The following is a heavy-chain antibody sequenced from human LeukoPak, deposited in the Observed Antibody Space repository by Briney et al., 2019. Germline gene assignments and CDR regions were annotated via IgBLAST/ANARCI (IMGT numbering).Heavy chain of an antibody. CDR2: IKQDGSAK. D-gene: IGHD2-15*01. CDR3: ARIYCSSGSCFEYFQH. J-gene: IGHJ1*01. V-gene: IGHV3-7*01. CDR1: GFTFSSYW. Sequence: GGSLRLSCAASGFTFSSYWMSWVRQAPGKGLEWVANIKQDGSAKYYVDSVKGRFTIYRDNAKNSLFLQMNSLRAEDTAVYYCARIYCSSGSCFEYFQHWGQGTLVTVSS.